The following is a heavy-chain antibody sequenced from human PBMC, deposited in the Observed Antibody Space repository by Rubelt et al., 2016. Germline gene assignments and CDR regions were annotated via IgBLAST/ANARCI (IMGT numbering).Heavy chain of an antibody. CDR1: GYTFTSYY. Sequence: QVQLVQSGAEVKKPGASVKVSCKASGYTFTSYYMHWVRQAPGQGLEWLGIINPSGGSTSYAHKFRGRVTMTTDISTSTAYMELGSLRSEDKAVYYCARCVHPDARAYYFDYWGQGTLVTVSS. J-gene: IGHJ4*02. CDR3: ARCVHPDARAYYFDY. V-gene: IGHV1-46*01. CDR2: INPSGGST.